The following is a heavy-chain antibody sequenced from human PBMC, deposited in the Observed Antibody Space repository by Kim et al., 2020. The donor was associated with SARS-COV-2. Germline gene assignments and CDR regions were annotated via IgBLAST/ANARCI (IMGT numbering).Heavy chain of an antibody. CDR1: GFTFSSYA. D-gene: IGHD3-10*01. V-gene: IGHV3-23*01. CDR2: ISGSGGST. Sequence: GGSLRLSCAASGFTFSSYAMSWVRQAPGKGLEWVSAISGSGGSTYYADSVKGRFTISRDNSKNTLYLQMNSLRAEGTAVYYCAKDGDGSGSYYISSLCYYGMEVWGPGTTVPVSS. J-gene: IGHJ6*02. CDR3: AKDGDGSGSYYISSLCYYGMEV.